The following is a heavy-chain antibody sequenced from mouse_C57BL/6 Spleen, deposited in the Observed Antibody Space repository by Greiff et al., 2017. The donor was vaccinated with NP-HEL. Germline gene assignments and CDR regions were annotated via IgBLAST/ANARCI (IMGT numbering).Heavy chain of an antibody. V-gene: IGHV5-9*01. CDR3: ARDYGSSLDY. D-gene: IGHD1-1*01. Sequence: EVKLMESGGGLVKPGGSLKLSCAASGFTFSSYTMSWVRQTPEKRLEWVATISGGGGNTYYPDSVKGRFTISRDNAKNTLYLQMSSLRSEDTALYYCARDYGSSLDYWGQGTTLTVSS. CDR2: ISGGGGNT. CDR1: GFTFSSYT. J-gene: IGHJ2*01.